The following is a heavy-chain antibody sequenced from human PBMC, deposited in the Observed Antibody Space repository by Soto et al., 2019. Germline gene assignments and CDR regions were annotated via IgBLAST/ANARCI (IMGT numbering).Heavy chain of an antibody. D-gene: IGHD1-26*01. CDR2: INGRSNYV. Sequence: ESGGGLVKPGGSLRLSCVFSGFTFSTYTMNWVRQAPGKGLEWVSSINGRSNYVYYADSVKGRFTISRDNAKNSLYLQMNRLRAEDTAIYYWAREDGVVGSSSAFDHWGLGTLVTVSS. CDR3: AREDGVVGSSSAFDH. CDR1: GFTFSTYT. J-gene: IGHJ4*02. V-gene: IGHV3-21*01.